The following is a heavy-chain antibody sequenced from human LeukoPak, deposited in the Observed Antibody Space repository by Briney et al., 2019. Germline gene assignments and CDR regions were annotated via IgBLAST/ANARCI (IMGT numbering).Heavy chain of an antibody. CDR3: AKRSGYTTGWFFDF. J-gene: IGHJ4*02. Sequence: GGSLKLSCAASGFSFSSYARSWVRQAPGKGLEWVSSISGSGDNTYYAESVKGRFTTSRDNSKNTLFLQMNSLRAEDTAVFYCAKRSGYTTGWFFDFWGQGTLVTVSS. CDR1: GFSFSSYA. CDR2: ISGSGDNT. V-gene: IGHV3-23*01. D-gene: IGHD6-19*01.